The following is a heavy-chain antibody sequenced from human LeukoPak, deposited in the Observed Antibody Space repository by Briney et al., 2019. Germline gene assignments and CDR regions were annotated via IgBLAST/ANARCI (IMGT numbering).Heavy chain of an antibody. Sequence: ASVKVSCKASGYTFSGHYMHWVRQAPGQGLEWMGWIDPNSGDTNYAQKFQGRVTMTRDTSIGTAYMELSRLRFDDTAVYYCARDSRVISGYNCFDYWGQGTLVTVSS. V-gene: IGHV1-2*02. CDR1: GYTFSGHY. D-gene: IGHD5-24*01. J-gene: IGHJ4*02. CDR2: IDPNSGDT. CDR3: ARDSRVISGYNCFDY.